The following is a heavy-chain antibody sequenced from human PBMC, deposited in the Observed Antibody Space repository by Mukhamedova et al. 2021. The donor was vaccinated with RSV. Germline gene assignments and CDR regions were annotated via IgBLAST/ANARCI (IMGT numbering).Heavy chain of an antibody. D-gene: IGHD4-17*01. CDR3: ARQSTVTYLRTMWFDP. Sequence: MGRIDPSDSYTNYSPSFQGHVTISADKSISTAYLQWSSLKASDTAMYYCARQSTVTYLRTMWFDPWGQGTLVTVSS. J-gene: IGHJ5*02. V-gene: IGHV5-10-1*01. CDR2: IDPSDSYT.